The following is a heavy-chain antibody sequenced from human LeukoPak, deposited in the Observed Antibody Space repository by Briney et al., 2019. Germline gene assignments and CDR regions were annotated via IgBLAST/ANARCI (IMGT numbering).Heavy chain of an antibody. Sequence: SVKVSCKASGYTFTSYGISWVRQAPGQGLEWMGGIIPIFGTANYAQKFQGRVTITADESTSTAYMELSSLRSEDTAVYYCAREKEEAFDIWGQGTMVTVSS. CDR3: AREKEEAFDI. CDR2: IIPIFGTA. V-gene: IGHV1-69*13. J-gene: IGHJ3*02. CDR1: GYTFTSYG.